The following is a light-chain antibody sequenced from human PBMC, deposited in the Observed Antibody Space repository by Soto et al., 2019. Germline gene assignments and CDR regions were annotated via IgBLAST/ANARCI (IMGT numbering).Light chain of an antibody. CDR2: DAS. J-gene: IGKJ1*01. V-gene: IGKV1-33*01. CDR3: QQYDNLTS. CDR1: QDISNY. Sequence: DIQMTQSPSSLSASVGDRVTITCQASQDISNYLNWYQQKPGKAPKLLIYDASNLETGVPSRFSGSGSRTDFTFTISSLQPEDIATYYCQQYDNLTSFGQGTKVDIK.